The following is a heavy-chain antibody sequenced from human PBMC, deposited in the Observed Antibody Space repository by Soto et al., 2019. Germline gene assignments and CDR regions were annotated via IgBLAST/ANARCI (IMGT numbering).Heavy chain of an antibody. J-gene: IGHJ4*02. D-gene: IGHD1-20*01. CDR2: IYYSGST. CDR1: GGSISSYY. Sequence: QVQLQESGPGLVKPSETLSLTCTVSGGSISSYYWSWIRQPPGMGLEWIGYIYYSGSTNYNPSLKSRVTISVDTSKNQFSLKLSSVTAADTAVYYCARRYGRNFDYWGQGTLVTVSS. V-gene: IGHV4-59*01. CDR3: ARRYGRNFDY.